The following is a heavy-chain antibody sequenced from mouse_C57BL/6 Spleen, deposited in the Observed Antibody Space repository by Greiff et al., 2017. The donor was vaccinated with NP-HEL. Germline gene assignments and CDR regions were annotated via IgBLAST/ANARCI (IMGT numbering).Heavy chain of an antibody. J-gene: IGHJ3*01. Sequence: VQLQQSGAELVRPGASVKLSCTASGFNIKDDYMHWVKQRPEQGLEWIGWIDPENGDTEYASKFQGQATIPADTSANTAYLQLSSLTSEDTAVYYCTKGDGSWFAYWGQGTLVTVSA. V-gene: IGHV14-4*01. CDR1: GFNIKDDY. CDR3: TKGDGSWFAY. CDR2: IDPENGDT. D-gene: IGHD2-3*01.